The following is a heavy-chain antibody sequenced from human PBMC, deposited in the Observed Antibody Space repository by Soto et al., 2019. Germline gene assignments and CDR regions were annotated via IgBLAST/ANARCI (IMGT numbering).Heavy chain of an antibody. CDR3: ATSYYDCWSGYYFGAFDI. CDR2: ISSSSSYI. CDR1: GFTFSSYS. V-gene: IGHV3-21*01. Sequence: GGSLRLSCAASGFTFSSYSMNWVRQAPGKGLEWVSSISSSSSYIYYADSVKGRFTISRDNAKNSLYLQMNSLRAEDTAVYYWATSYYDCWSGYYFGAFDIWGQGTMVTVSS. J-gene: IGHJ3*02. D-gene: IGHD3-3*01.